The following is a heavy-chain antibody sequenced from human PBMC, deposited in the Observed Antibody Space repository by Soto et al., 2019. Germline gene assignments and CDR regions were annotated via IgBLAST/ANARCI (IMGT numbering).Heavy chain of an antibody. CDR2: MNPNSGNT. J-gene: IGHJ6*02. Sequence: ASVKVSCKASGYTFTSYDINWVRQATGQGLEWMGWMNPNSGNTGYAQKFQGRVTMTRNTSISTAYMELSSLRSEDTAVYYCAKDLARQQSQNQLAPNTLLPIGRFLGLYGMDVWGQGTTVTVSS. CDR3: AKDLARQQSQNQLAPNTLLPIGRFLGLYGMDV. D-gene: IGHD6-13*01. V-gene: IGHV1-8*01. CDR1: GYTFTSYD.